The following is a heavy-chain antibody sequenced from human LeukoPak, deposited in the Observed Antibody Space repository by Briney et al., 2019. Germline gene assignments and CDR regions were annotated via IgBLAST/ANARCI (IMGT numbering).Heavy chain of an antibody. D-gene: IGHD2-8*02. CDR1: GFTLSDYW. CDR2: IKLDGTEK. V-gene: IGHV3-7*01. Sequence: GGSLRLSCAASGFTLSDYWMTWVRQAPGKGLQWVANIKLDGTEKYYVDSVKGRFTISRDDPKNTVFLQMESLRAEDTAVYYCARISVVSYYFEYWGQGTLVTVSS. CDR3: ARISVVSYYFEY. J-gene: IGHJ4*02.